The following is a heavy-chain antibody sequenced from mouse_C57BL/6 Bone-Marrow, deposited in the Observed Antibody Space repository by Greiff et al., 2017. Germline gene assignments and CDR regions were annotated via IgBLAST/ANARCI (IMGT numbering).Heavy chain of an antibody. V-gene: IGHV14-2*01. CDR1: GFNIKDYY. CDR3: ASHYYGSSNWYFDV. Sequence: VHVKQSGAELVKPGASVKLSCTASGFNIKDYYMHWVKQRTEQGLEWIGRIDPEDGETKYAPKSQGKATITADTSSNTAYLQLSSLTSEDTAVYYCASHYYGSSNWYFDVWGTGTTVTVSS. CDR2: IDPEDGET. J-gene: IGHJ1*03. D-gene: IGHD1-1*01.